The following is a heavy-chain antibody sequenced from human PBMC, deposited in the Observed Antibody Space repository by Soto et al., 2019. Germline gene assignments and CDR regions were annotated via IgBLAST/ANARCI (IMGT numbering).Heavy chain of an antibody. CDR3: ARGLTTVTTVRYFAY. V-gene: IGHV4-34*01. J-gene: IGHJ4*02. Sequence: QVQLQQWGAGLLRPSETLSLTCAVYGGSFSGYYWSWIRQPPGKGLEWIGEINRSGSTNYNPSLTSRVTISVDTSKNQFPLKLSSVTAADTAVYYCARGLTTVTTVRYFAYWGQGTLVTVSS. CDR2: INRSGST. CDR1: GGSFSGYY. D-gene: IGHD4-17*01.